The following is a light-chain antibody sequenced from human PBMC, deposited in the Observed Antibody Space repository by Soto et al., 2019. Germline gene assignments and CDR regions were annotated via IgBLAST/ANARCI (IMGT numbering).Light chain of an antibody. CDR2: DAS. V-gene: IGKV1D-13*01. J-gene: IGKJ4*01. CDR3: QQFNNYLALT. Sequence: AIQLTQSPSSLSASVGDRVTITCRASQGISSALAWYQQKPGKAPKLLIYDASSLESGGPSRFSCSGSGTDFTLTISSLQPEDFATYYCQQFNNYLALTFGGGTKVEIK. CDR1: QGISSA.